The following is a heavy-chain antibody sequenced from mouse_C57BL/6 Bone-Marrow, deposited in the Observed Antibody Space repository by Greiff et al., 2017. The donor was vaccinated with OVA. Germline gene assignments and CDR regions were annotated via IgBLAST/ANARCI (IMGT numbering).Heavy chain of an antibody. CDR1: GYTFTSYG. Sequence: QVQLKQSGAELARPGASVKLSCKASGYTFTSYGISWVKQRTGQGLEWIGEIYPRSGNTYYNEKFKGKATLTADKSSSTAYMELRSLTSEDSAVYFCARSLTTVVSRDYWGQGTSVTVSS. CDR3: ARSLTTVVSRDY. V-gene: IGHV1-81*01. D-gene: IGHD1-1*01. J-gene: IGHJ4*01. CDR2: IYPRSGNT.